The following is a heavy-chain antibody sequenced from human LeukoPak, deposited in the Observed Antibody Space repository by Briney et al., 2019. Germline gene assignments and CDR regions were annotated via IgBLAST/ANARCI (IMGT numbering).Heavy chain of an antibody. Sequence: SETLSLTCTVSGGSISSGSYYWSWIRQPAGKGLEWIGRVYTSGSTNYNPSLKSRVTISVDTSKNQFSLKLSSVTAADTAVYYCARVGGVVLMARDYYFDYWGQGTLVTVSS. J-gene: IGHJ4*02. CDR2: VYTSGST. D-gene: IGHD2-8*01. V-gene: IGHV4-61*02. CDR1: GGSISSGSYY. CDR3: ARVGGVVLMARDYYFDY.